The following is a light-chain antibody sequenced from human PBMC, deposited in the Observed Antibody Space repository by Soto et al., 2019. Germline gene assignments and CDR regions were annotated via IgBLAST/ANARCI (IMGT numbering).Light chain of an antibody. Sequence: DIQMTQSPSTLSASVGDRFTITFRSSQSISSWLAWYQQKPGKAPKLLIYDASSLESGVPSRFSGSGSGTEFTLTISSLQPDDFATYYCQQYNSYLTFGQGTKVDIK. V-gene: IGKV1-5*01. J-gene: IGKJ1*01. CDR1: QSISSW. CDR2: DAS. CDR3: QQYNSYLT.